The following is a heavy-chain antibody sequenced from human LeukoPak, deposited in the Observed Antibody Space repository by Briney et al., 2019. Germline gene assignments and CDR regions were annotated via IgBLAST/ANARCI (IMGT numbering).Heavy chain of an antibody. CDR2: INHSGST. CDR3: ARLRAGRGRYYYGSGSYYNHNWFDP. Sequence: KTSETVSLTCAGYGGSFSGYYWSWLRQPPGKGLEWIGEINHSGSTNYNPSLKSRVTISVDTSKNQFSLKLSSVTAADTAVYYCARLRAGRGRYYYGSGSYYNHNWFDPWGQGTLVTVSS. J-gene: IGHJ5*02. V-gene: IGHV4-34*01. D-gene: IGHD3-10*01. CDR1: GGSFSGYY.